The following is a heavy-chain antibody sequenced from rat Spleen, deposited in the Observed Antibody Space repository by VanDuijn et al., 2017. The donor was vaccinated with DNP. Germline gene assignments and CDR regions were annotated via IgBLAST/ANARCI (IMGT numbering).Heavy chain of an antibody. CDR1: GYTFTTYY. CDR3: ARRNSGSLIDY. CDR2: INTGSGGT. V-gene: IGHV1-43*01. Sequence: QVQLRQSGAEPAKPGSSVKISCKASGYTFTTYYMTWIKQTTGQGLEYLGYINTGSGGTNYNEKFRGKATLTVDTSSNTAFMQLSSLTPDDSAVYYCARRNSGSLIDYWGQGVMVTVSS. D-gene: IGHD4-3*01. J-gene: IGHJ2*01.